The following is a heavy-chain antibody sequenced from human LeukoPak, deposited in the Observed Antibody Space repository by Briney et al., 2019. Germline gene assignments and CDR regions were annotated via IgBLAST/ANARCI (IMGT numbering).Heavy chain of an antibody. D-gene: IGHD2-2*03. J-gene: IGHJ4*02. CDR3: ARPPSRGYSSSFEY. V-gene: IGHV5-51*01. CDR2: IYPDESNI. Sequence: GESLKISCKGSGYSFPTYWIAWVRQMPGKGLEWMEIIYPDESNIRYSPSFQGQVTISADKSISTAYLQWSSLKASDTAMYYCARPPSRGYSSSFEYWGQGTLVTVSS. CDR1: GYSFPTYW.